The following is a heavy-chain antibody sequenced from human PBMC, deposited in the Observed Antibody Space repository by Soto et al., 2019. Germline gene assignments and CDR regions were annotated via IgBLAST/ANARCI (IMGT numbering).Heavy chain of an antibody. CDR2: IWYDGSNK. CDR1: GFTFSSYG. J-gene: IGHJ3*02. V-gene: IGHV3-33*01. Sequence: GGSLRLSCAASGFTFSSYGMHWVRQAPGKGLEWVAVIWYDGSNKYYADSVKGRFTISRDNSKNTLYLQMNSLRAEGTAVYYCARAGTFSLNGAFDIWGQGTMVTVSS. D-gene: IGHD1-1*01. CDR3: ARAGTFSLNGAFDI.